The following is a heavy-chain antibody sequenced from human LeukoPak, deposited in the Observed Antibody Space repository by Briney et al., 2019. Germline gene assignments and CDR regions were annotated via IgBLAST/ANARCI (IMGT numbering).Heavy chain of an antibody. J-gene: IGHJ4*02. CDR3: ATVDTAMVTLFDY. CDR1: GFTFSSYW. D-gene: IGHD5-18*01. V-gene: IGHV3-7*01. Sequence: SGGSLRLSCAASGFTFSSYWMSWVRQAPGKGLEWVANIKQDGSEKYYVDSVKGRFTISRDNAKNSLYLQMNSLRAEDTAVYYCATVDTAMVTLFDYWGQGTLVTVSS. CDR2: IKQDGSEK.